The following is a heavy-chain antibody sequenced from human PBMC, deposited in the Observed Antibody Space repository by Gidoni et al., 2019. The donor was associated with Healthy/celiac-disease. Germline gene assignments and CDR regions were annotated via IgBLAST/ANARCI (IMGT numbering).Heavy chain of an antibody. CDR3: ARATRKYYDSSGEDY. CDR2: ISHSGST. V-gene: IGHV4-4*02. Sequence: QVQLQESVPGLVKPSGTLSLSCAVSGGSIISSNWWSWVRQPPGKGLEWIGEISHSGSTNYNPSLKSRVTISVDKSKNQFSLKLSSVTAADTDVYYCARATRKYYDSSGEDYWGQGTLVTVSS. CDR1: GGSIISSNW. J-gene: IGHJ4*02. D-gene: IGHD3-22*01.